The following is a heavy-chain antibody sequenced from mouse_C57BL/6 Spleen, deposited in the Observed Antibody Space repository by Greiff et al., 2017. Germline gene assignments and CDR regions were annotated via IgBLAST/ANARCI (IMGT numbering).Heavy chain of an antibody. D-gene: IGHD1-1*01. Sequence: EVQLVESGPGLVKPSQSLSLTCSVTGYSITSGYYWNWIRQFPGNKLAWMGYISYNGSNNYNPSLKNRISITRDTSKNPFFLKLNSVTTEDTATDNCASDNYGSSPWFAYWGQGTRVTVSA. CDR2: ISYNGSN. J-gene: IGHJ3*01. CDR1: GYSITSGYY. CDR3: ASDNYGSSPWFAY. V-gene: IGHV3-6*01.